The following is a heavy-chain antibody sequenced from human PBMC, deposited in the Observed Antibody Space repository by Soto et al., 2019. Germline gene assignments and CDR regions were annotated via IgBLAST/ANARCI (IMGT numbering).Heavy chain of an antibody. D-gene: IGHD5-12*01. J-gene: IGHJ1*01. CDR3: AREGSGYNF. CDR2: IIPVFGRP. V-gene: IGHV1-69*13. CDR1: GGTFSSCG. Sequence: GASVKVSCKASGGTFSSCGISWVRQAPGQGLEWMGGIIPVFGRPNYAQRFRGRLTITADESTNTCYMELIDLESEDTAVYYCAREGSGYNFWGQGTQVTVSS.